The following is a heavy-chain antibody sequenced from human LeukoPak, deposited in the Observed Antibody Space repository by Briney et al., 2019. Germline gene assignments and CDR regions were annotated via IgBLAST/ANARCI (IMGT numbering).Heavy chain of an antibody. CDR3: AKDLGYYYDSSGPSDY. CDR1: GFTFSNYG. D-gene: IGHD3-22*01. Sequence: GESLRLSCAASGFTFSNYGMNWVRQAPGKGLEWVAVISYDGSNKYYVDSVKGRFTISRDNSKNTLYLQMNSLRAEDTAVYYCAKDLGYYYDSSGPSDYWGQGTLVTVSS. V-gene: IGHV3-30*18. CDR2: ISYDGSNK. J-gene: IGHJ4*02.